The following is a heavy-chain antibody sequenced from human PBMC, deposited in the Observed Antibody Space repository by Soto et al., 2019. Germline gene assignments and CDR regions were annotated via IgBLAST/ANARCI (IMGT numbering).Heavy chain of an antibody. J-gene: IGHJ6*02. D-gene: IGHD4-17*01. CDR2: IYYSGST. V-gene: IGHV4-31*03. CDR3: ARDRGYGDDVLGYGMDV. Sequence: QVQLQESGPGLVKPSQTLSLTCTVSGGSISSGGYYWSWIRQHPGKGLEWIGYIYYSGSTYYNPPLESRVTISVDTAKNPISLELSSVTAADTAVYYGARDRGYGDDVLGYGMDVWGQGTTVTVSS. CDR1: GGSISSGGYY.